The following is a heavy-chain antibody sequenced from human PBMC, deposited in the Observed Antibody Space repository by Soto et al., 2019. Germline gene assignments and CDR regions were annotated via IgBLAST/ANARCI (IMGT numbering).Heavy chain of an antibody. CDR1: GYTFTCYY. D-gene: IGHD2-2*01. CDR3: AREPAMTSNWFDP. V-gene: IGHV1-2*02. J-gene: IGHJ5*02. Sequence: QVQLVQSGAEVKKPGASVKVSCKASGYTFTCYYMHWVRQAPGQGLEWMGGINPNSGGTNYAQKFQGRVTMTRDTSISTAYMELSRLRSDDTAVYYCAREPAMTSNWFDPWGQGTLVTVSS. CDR2: INPNSGGT.